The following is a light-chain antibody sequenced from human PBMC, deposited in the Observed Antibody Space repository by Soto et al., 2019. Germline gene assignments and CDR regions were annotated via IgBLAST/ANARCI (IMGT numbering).Light chain of an antibody. Sequence: IVLTQSPATLSLSPGERVALSCRASQSVSTSLAWYQHKPGQAPRLIIYDASKRAPGLPARFSGSGSGTDFTLTISSLEPEDFAVYYCQVRDVWPTFGQGTKVEIK. V-gene: IGKV3-11*01. J-gene: IGKJ1*01. CDR2: DAS. CDR1: QSVSTS. CDR3: QVRDVWPT.